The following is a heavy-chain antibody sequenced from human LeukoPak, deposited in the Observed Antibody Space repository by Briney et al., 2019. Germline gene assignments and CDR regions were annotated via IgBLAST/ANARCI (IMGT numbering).Heavy chain of an antibody. CDR1: GGTFSIYA. V-gene: IGHV1-69*13. J-gene: IGHJ6*02. CDR2: IIPIFGTA. D-gene: IGHD3-10*01. Sequence: RASVKVSFKASGGTFSIYAISWVRQAPGQGLEWMGGIIPIFGTANYAQKFQGRVTITADESTSTAYMELSSLRSEDTAVYYCARDVGPMVRGVTDYYYGMDVWGQGTTVTVSS. CDR3: ARDVGPMVRGVTDYYYGMDV.